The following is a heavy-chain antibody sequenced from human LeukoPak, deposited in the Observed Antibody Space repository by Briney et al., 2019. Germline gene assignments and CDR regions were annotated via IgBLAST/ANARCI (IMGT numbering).Heavy chain of an antibody. D-gene: IGHD3-16*02. CDR3: ARGSPYDYIWGSYRPHFFDY. J-gene: IGHJ4*02. Sequence: PSETLSLTCTVSGGSISSGGYYWSWIRQHPGKGLEWIGYIYYSGSTYYNPSLKSRVTISVDTSKNQFSLKLSSVTAADTAVYYCARGSPYDYIWGSYRPHFFDYWGQGILVTVSS. V-gene: IGHV4-31*03. CDR1: GGSISSGGYY. CDR2: IYYSGST.